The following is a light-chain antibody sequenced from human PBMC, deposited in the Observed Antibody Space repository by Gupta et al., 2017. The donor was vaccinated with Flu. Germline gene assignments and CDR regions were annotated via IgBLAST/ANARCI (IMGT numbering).Light chain of an antibody. Sequence: QSVLTQPPSASGTPGQRVTISCSGSSSTIGSHAVNWYQQPPETAPKLLIYSNNQRPSGVPARFSGSKSGTSASLAISGRQAEDEADYYCAAWDDSRNGLFGGGTKLTVL. CDR3: AAWDDSRNGL. V-gene: IGLV1-44*01. J-gene: IGLJ3*02. CDR1: SSTIGSHA. CDR2: SNN.